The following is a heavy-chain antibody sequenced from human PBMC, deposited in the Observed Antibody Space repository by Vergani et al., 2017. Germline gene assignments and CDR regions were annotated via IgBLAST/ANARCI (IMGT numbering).Heavy chain of an antibody. CDR3: ARGLEGWTYYYDSSGYYGLCY. CDR1: GGTFSSYA. D-gene: IGHD3-22*01. V-gene: IGHV1-69*01. J-gene: IGHJ4*02. Sequence: QVQLVQSGAEVKKPGSSVKVSCKASGGTFSSYAISWVRQAPGQGLEWMGGINPIFGTANYAQKCQGRVTITADESTSTAYMELSSLRSEDTAVYYCARGLEGWTYYYDSSGYYGLCYWGQGTLVTVSS. CDR2: INPIFGTA.